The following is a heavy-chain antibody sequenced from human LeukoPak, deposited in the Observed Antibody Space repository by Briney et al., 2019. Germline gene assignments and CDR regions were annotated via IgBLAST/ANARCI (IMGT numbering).Heavy chain of an antibody. CDR3: ARDHDYGDYSYGMDV. D-gene: IGHD4-17*01. CDR1: GGSLITGGYY. V-gene: IGHV4-31*03. Sequence: PSETLSLTCTVSGGSLITGGYYWSWIRQHPGKGLEWIGYIYYSGSTYYNPSLKSRVTISVDTSKNQFSLKLSSVTAADTAVYYCARDHDYGDYSYGMDVWGQGTTVTVSS. J-gene: IGHJ6*02. CDR2: IYYSGST.